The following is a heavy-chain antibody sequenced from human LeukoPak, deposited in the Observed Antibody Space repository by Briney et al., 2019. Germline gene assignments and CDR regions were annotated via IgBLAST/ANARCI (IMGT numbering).Heavy chain of an antibody. CDR1: GFTFSSYS. D-gene: IGHD4-17*01. CDR3: STYGDYVA. V-gene: IGHV3-73*01. J-gene: IGHJ4*02. Sequence: GGSLRLSCAASGFTFSSYSMNWVRQASGKGLEWVGRIRSKAKSYATAYTAAVKDRFTISRDDSKSTTYLQMNSLKTEDTAVYYCSTYGDYVAWGQGTLVTVSS. CDR2: IRSKAKSYAT.